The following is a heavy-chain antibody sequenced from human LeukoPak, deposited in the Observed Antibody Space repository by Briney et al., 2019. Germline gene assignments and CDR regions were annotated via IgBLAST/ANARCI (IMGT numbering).Heavy chain of an antibody. Sequence: GGSLRLSCAASGFTFSSYGMHWVRQAPGKGLEWVAVIWYDGSNKYYADSVKGRFTISRENAKNSLYLQMNSLRAGDTAVYYCARSSSGYYFDYWGQGTLVTVSS. J-gene: IGHJ4*02. CDR3: ARSSSGYYFDY. CDR2: IWYDGSNK. CDR1: GFTFSSYG. D-gene: IGHD6-19*01. V-gene: IGHV3-33*01.